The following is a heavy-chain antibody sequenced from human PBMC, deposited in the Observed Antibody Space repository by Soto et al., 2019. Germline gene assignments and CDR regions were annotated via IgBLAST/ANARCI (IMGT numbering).Heavy chain of an antibody. J-gene: IGHJ4*02. CDR3: AKDLHYYGSGPDY. CDR2: ISYDGSNK. CDR1: GFTFSSYG. V-gene: IGHV3-30*18. Sequence: QVQLVESGGGVVQPGRSLRLSCAASGFTFSSYGMHWVRQAPGKGLEWVAVISYDGSNKYYADSVKSRFTISRDNSKNTLYLQMNSLRAEDTAVYYCAKDLHYYGSGPDYWGQGTLVTVSS. D-gene: IGHD3-10*01.